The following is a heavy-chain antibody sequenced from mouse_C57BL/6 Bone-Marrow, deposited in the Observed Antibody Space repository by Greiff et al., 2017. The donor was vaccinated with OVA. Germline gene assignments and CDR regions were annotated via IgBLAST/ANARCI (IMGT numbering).Heavy chain of an antibody. Sequence: DVKLVESGGDLVKPGGSLKLSCAASGFTFSSYGMSWVRQTPDKRLEWVATISSGGSYTYYPDSVKGRFTISRDNAKNTLYLQMSSLKSEDTAMYYCARHYPFAYWGQGTLVTVSA. D-gene: IGHD5-5*01. CDR3: ARHYPFAY. J-gene: IGHJ3*01. CDR1: GFTFSSYG. CDR2: ISSGGSYT. V-gene: IGHV5-6*02.